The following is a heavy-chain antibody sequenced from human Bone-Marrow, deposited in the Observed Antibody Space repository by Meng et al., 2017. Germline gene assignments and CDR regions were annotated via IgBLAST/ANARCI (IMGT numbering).Heavy chain of an antibody. CDR3: ASRSSSYYGG. Sequence: VKRVESGGGLVLPGGSLGLSCAASGFSFSSYWMHWVRQAPGKGLVWVSRIDSDGTNTHYADSVKGRFTISRDNAKNTLYLQMNSLRAEDTAVYFCASRSSSYYGGWGQGTLVTVSS. V-gene: IGHV3-74*01. CDR1: GFSFSSYW. J-gene: IGHJ4*02. D-gene: IGHD6-13*01. CDR2: IDSDGTNT.